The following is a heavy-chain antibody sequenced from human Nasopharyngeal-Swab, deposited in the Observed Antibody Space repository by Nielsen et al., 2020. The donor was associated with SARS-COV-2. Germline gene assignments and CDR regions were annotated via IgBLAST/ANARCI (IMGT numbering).Heavy chain of an antibody. J-gene: IGHJ4*02. CDR3: ARAWVRRYYFDY. V-gene: IGHV3-21*01. D-gene: IGHD1-14*01. Sequence: GGSLRLSCAASGFTFSSYSMNWVRQAPGKGLEWVSSISSSSSYIYYADSVKGRFTISRDNAKNSLYLQMNSLRAEDTAVYYCARAWVRRYYFDYWGQGTLVTVSS. CDR1: GFTFSSYS. CDR2: ISSSSSYI.